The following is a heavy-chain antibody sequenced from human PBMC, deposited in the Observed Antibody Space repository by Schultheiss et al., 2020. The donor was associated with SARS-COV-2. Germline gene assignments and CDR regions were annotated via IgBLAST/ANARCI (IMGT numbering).Heavy chain of an antibody. D-gene: IGHD2-2*01. CDR2: IKSKTDGGTT. Sequence: GGSLRLSCTASGFTFGDYAMSWVRQAPGKGLEWVGRIKSKTDGGTTDYAAPVKGRFTISRDDSKNTLYLQMNSLKTEDTTVYYCTSLRVVPAAMLGWGQGTLVTVFS. CDR1: GFTFGDYA. J-gene: IGHJ4*02. CDR3: TSLRVVPAAMLG. V-gene: IGHV3-15*01.